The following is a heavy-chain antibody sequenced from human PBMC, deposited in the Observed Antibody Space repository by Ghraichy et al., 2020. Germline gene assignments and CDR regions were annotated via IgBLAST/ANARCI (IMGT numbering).Heavy chain of an antibody. CDR3: ARRNTRPERFDY. CDR1: GGSISTYY. Sequence: SETLSLTCSVSGGSISTYYWTWIRQPPGKRLEWIGYIYYSGNTNYNPSLKSRVTISVEPSENQFSLELSSVTAADTAVYYCARRNTRPERFDYWGQGTLVTVSS. V-gene: IGHV4-59*01. J-gene: IGHJ4*02. CDR2: IYYSGNT.